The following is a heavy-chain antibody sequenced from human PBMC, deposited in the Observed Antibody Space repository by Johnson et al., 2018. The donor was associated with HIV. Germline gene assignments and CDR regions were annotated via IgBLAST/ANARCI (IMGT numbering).Heavy chain of an antibody. V-gene: IGHV3-11*04. Sequence: QVQLVESGGGLVQPGGSLRLSCAASGFTFSDYYMSWIRQAPGKGLEWVSYISSSGSTIYYADSVKGRFTISRDNAKKYLYLQMNSLRAEDTAVYYWARDKGYCSGGSCAYDAFDIWGQGTMVTVSA. D-gene: IGHD2-15*01. J-gene: IGHJ3*02. CDR2: ISSSGSTI. CDR1: GFTFSDYY. CDR3: ARDKGYCSGGSCAYDAFDI.